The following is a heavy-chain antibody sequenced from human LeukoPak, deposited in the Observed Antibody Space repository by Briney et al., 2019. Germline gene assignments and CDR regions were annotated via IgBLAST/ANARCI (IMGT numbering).Heavy chain of an antibody. Sequence: PSETLSLTCTVSGYSISSGYYWGWIRQPPGKGLEWIGSIYHSGNTYYSPSLKSRVTISIDRSKNQFSLNLNSVTAADTAVYWCARAVGSGSFQTYYYYMDVWGKGTTVTISS. CDR3: ARAVGSGSFQTYYYYMDV. J-gene: IGHJ6*03. V-gene: IGHV4-38-2*02. CDR2: IYHSGNT. CDR1: GYSISSGYY. D-gene: IGHD3-10*01.